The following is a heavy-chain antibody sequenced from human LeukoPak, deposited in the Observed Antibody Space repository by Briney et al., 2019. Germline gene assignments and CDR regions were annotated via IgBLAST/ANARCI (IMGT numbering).Heavy chain of an antibody. CDR2: FDPEDGET. Sequence: ASVKVSCKVSGYTLTELSMHWVRQAPGKGLEWMGGFDPEDGETIYAQKFQGRVTITADESTSTAYMELSSLRSEDTAVYYCAVSTTHKAGTFSYWGQGTLVTVSS. V-gene: IGHV1-24*01. J-gene: IGHJ4*02. CDR1: GYTLTELS. D-gene: IGHD1-7*01. CDR3: AVSTTHKAGTFSY.